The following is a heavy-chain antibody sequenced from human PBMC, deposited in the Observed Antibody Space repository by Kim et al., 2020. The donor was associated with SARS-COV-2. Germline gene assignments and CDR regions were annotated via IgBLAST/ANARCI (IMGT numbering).Heavy chain of an antibody. Sequence: SETLSLTCTVSGGSISSYYWSWIRQPPGKGLEWIGYIYYSGSTNYNPSLKSRVTISVDTSKNPFSLKLSSVTAADTAVYYCASSYYDSSGYYYEGAFDVWGQGTMVTVSS. CDR3: ASSYYDSSGYYYEGAFDV. CDR1: GGSISSYY. V-gene: IGHV4-59*01. D-gene: IGHD3-22*01. J-gene: IGHJ3*01. CDR2: IYYSGST.